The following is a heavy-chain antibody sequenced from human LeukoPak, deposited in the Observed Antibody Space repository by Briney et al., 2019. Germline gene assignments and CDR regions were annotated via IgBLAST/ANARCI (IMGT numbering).Heavy chain of an antibody. Sequence: GGSLRLSCAASGFTFSSYWMSWVRQAPGKGLEWVANINQDGSEKYYVDSVKGRFTISRDNAKNSLYLQMNSLRAEDTAVYYCASGMVRGVMEEYYMDVWGEGTTVTVSS. CDR1: GFTFSSYW. D-gene: IGHD3-10*01. CDR2: INQDGSEK. J-gene: IGHJ6*03. CDR3: ASGMVRGVMEEYYMDV. V-gene: IGHV3-7*01.